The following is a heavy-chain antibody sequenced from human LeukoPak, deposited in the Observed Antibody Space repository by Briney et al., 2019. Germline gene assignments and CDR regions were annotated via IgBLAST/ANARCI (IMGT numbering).Heavy chain of an antibody. CDR3: ARDYGDRFDY. D-gene: IGHD4-17*01. Sequence: GASVKVSRKGSGYRYTGYYMHWVRQAPGQGLEWMGWINPNSGGTNYAQKFQGRVTMTRDTSISTAYMELSRLRSDDTAVYYCARDYGDRFDYWGQGTLVTVSS. V-gene: IGHV1-2*02. CDR1: GYRYTGYY. CDR2: INPNSGGT. J-gene: IGHJ4*02.